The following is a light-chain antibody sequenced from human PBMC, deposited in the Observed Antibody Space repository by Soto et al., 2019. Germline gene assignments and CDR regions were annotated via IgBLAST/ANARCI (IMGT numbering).Light chain of an antibody. J-gene: IGKJ1*01. V-gene: IGKV3-20*01. CDR2: GAS. CDR1: QSVSSSY. Sequence: IVLTQSPGTLSLSPGERATLSCRARQSVSSSYLAWYQHKPGQAPRLLIYGASSRATGIPDRFSGSGSGTDFTLTISRLEPEDFAVYYCQQYGTSPTWTFGQGTKVELK. CDR3: QQYGTSPTWT.